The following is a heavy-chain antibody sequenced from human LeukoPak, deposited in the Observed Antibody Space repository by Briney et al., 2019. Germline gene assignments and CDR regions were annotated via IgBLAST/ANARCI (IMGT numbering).Heavy chain of an antibody. CDR3: ARETTISGGIAVAGPQSYIYYMDV. CDR1: GYTFTGYY. Sequence: ASVKVSCKASGYTFTGYYMHWVRQAPGQGLEWMGWINPNSGGTNYAQKFQGRVTMTRDTSISTAYMELSRLRSDDTAVYYCARETTISGGIAVAGPQSYIYYMDVWG. J-gene: IGHJ6*03. D-gene: IGHD6-19*01. V-gene: IGHV1-2*02. CDR2: INPNSGGT.